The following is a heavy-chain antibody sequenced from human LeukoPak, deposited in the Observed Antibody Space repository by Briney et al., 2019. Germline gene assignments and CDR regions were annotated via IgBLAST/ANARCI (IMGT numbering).Heavy chain of an antibody. CDR3: ARVPYCSGGSCNYYYYYGMDV. V-gene: IGHV4-34*01. J-gene: IGHJ6*02. CDR1: GGSLSGYC. D-gene: IGHD2-15*01. Sequence: SETLSLTCAVYGGSLSGYCWSWIRQPPGKGLEWIGEINHSGSTNYNPSLKSRVTISVDTSKNQFSLHLSSVTAADTAVYYCARVPYCSGGSCNYYYYYGMDVWGQGTTVTVSS. CDR2: INHSGST.